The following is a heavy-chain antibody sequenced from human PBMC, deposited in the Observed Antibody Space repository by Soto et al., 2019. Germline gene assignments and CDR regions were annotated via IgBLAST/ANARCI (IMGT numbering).Heavy chain of an antibody. CDR2: IIPIFGTA. CDR1: GGTFSSYA. J-gene: IGHJ4*02. Sequence: QVQLVQSGAEVKKPGSSVKVSCKASGGTFSSYAISWVRQAPGQGLEWMGGIIPIFGTANYAQKFQGRVTITADESTSTAYMERSSLRSEDTAVYYCAGGDRKLGIELRTPVDYWGQGTLVTVSS. D-gene: IGHD2-15*01. V-gene: IGHV1-69*12. CDR3: AGGDRKLGIELRTPVDY.